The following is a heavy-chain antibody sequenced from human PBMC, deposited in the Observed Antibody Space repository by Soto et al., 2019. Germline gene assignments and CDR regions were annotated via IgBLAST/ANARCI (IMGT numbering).Heavy chain of an antibody. CDR2: IYYSGST. CDR3: AGVPTRDILTGYPT. Sequence: SETLSLTCTVSGGSISSYYWSWIRQPPGKGLEWIGYIYYSGSTNYNPSLKSRVTISVDTSKNQFSLKLSSVTAADTAVYYCAGVPTRDILTGYPTWGQGTLVTVS. CDR1: GGSISSYY. J-gene: IGHJ5*02. D-gene: IGHD3-9*01. V-gene: IGHV4-59*01.